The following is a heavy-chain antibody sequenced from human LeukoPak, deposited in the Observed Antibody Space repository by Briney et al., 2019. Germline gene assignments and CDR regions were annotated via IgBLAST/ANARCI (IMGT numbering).Heavy chain of an antibody. CDR2: FDPEDGET. D-gene: IGHD2-2*02. V-gene: IGHV1-24*01. J-gene: IGHJ5*02. CDR1: GYTLTELS. CDR3: ATLSVRIPAAIRLGWFDP. Sequence: ASVKVSCKVSGYTLTELSMHWVRQAPGKGLEWMGGFDPEDGETIYAQKFQGRVTMTEDTSTDTAYMELSSLRSEDTAVYYCATLSVRIPAAIRLGWFDPWGQGTLDTVSS.